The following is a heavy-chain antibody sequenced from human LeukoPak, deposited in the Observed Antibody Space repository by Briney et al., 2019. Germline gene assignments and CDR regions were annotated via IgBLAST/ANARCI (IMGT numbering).Heavy chain of an antibody. CDR1: GYTFTGYY. CDR3: ARDQGDYGDYCWFDP. Sequence: ASVKVSCKASGYTFTGYYMHWVRQAPGQGLEWMGWINPNSGGTNYAQKFQGRVTMTRDTSISTAYMELSRLRSDDTVVYYCARDQGDYGDYCWFDPWGQGTLVTVSS. J-gene: IGHJ5*02. CDR2: INPNSGGT. V-gene: IGHV1-2*02. D-gene: IGHD4-17*01.